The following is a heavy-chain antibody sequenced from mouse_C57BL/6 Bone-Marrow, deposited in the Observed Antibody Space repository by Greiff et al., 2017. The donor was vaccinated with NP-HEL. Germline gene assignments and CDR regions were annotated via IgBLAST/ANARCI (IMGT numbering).Heavy chain of an antibody. D-gene: IGHD1-1*01. J-gene: IGHJ1*03. CDR3: ARYYYGSSWYFDV. V-gene: IGHV1-81*01. CDR1: GYTFTSYG. CDR2: IYPRSGNT. Sequence: VMLVESGAELARPGASVKLSCKASGYTFTSYGISWVKQRTGQGLEWIGEIYPRSGNTYYNEKFKGKATLTADKSSSTAYMELRSLTSEDSAVYFCARYYYGSSWYFDVWGTGTTVTVSS.